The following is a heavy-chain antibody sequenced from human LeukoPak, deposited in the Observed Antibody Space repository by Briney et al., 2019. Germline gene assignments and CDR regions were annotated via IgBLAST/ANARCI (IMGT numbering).Heavy chain of an antibody. V-gene: IGHV1-46*01. D-gene: IGHD3-9*01. CDR2: INPSGGST. Sequence: ASVKVSCKASGYTFTSYSMHWVRQAPGQGLEWMGIINPSGGSTSYAQKFQGRVTMTRDMSTSTVYMELSSLRSEDTAVYYCARARYDILTGSYFDYWGQGTLVTVSS. CDR3: ARARYDILTGSYFDY. J-gene: IGHJ4*02. CDR1: GYTFTSYS.